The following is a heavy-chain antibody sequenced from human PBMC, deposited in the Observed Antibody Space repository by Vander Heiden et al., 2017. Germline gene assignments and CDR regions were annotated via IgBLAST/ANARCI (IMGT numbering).Heavy chain of an antibody. Sequence: QVQLQQWGAGLLKPSETLSLTCAVYGGSFSGYYWSWIRQPPGKGLEWIGEINHSGSTNYNPSLKSRVTISVDTSKNQFPLKLSSVTAADTAVYYCARESVLLWFGELLWGQGTLVTVSS. J-gene: IGHJ4*02. V-gene: IGHV4-34*01. D-gene: IGHD3-10*01. CDR2: INHSGST. CDR3: ARESVLLWFGELL. CDR1: GGSFSGYY.